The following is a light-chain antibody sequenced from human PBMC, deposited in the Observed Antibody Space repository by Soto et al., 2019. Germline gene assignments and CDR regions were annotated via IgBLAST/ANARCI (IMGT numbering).Light chain of an antibody. J-gene: IGKJ2*01. CDR1: QSVTSNY. V-gene: IGKV3-20*01. CDR2: GAS. CDR3: QQYGSSPYI. Sequence: EIVLTQSPGTLSLSPGERATLSCRASQSVTSNYLAWYQQQPGQAPRLLIYGASSRATDIPDRFTGSGSGTDFTLTISRLEPEDFAVYYCQQYGSSPYIFGQGTKLEIK.